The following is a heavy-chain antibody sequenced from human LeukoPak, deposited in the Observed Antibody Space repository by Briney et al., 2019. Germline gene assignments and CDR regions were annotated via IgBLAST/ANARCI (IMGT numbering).Heavy chain of an antibody. D-gene: IGHD3-16*01. CDR3: AKDLHWGLDY. CDR2: IDGNGAKT. V-gene: IGHV3-23*01. J-gene: IGHJ4*02. CDR1: GFSFSTYG. Sequence: GGSLRLSCVASGFSFSTYGMSWVRQAPGEGLEWLSAIDGNGAKTFYADSGKGRFTISRDNSANTLYLQMNSLRGEDTALYYCAKDLHWGLDYWGQGALVTVSS.